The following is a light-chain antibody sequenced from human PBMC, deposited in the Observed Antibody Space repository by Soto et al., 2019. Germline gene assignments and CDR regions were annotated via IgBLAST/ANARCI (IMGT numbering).Light chain of an antibody. V-gene: IGKV3-20*01. J-gene: IGKJ1*01. Sequence: DIVLTQSPGTLSLSPGERATLSCRASQSLTSSFLAWYQHIPGQAPKLLISGASSRATGIPDRFSGSGSVTDFTLTISSLEPEDFAVYYCQQYENSRGTFVQGTKVEIK. CDR3: QQYENSRGT. CDR2: GAS. CDR1: QSLTSSF.